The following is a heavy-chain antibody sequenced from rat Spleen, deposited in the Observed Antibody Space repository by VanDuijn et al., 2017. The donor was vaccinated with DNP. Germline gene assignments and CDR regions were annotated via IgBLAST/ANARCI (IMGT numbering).Heavy chain of an antibody. CDR2: ISPGGGRT. J-gene: IGHJ4*01. CDR3: VKHLDA. CDR1: GFTFSNYY. Sequence: EVQLVETGGGLVQPGRSLKLSCVASGFTFSNYYMAWVRQAPTKGLEWVAAISPGGGRTYYPDAVKGRFTISRHNAENTVYLEMNSLRSEDTATYHCVKHLDAWGQGTSVTVSS. V-gene: IGHV5-25*01.